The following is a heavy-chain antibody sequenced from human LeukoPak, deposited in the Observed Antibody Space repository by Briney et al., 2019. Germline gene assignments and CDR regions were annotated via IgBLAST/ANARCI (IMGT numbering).Heavy chain of an antibody. CDR3: TRQNTLMATTPVPYYYYYMDV. V-gene: IGHV4-59*01. CDR2: IYYSGST. Sequence: TSETLSLTCTVSGGSISSYYWGWIRQPPGKGLEWIGYIYYSGSTDYNPSLKSRVTISVDTSKNQFSLKLSSVTAADTAVYYCTRQNTLMATTPVPYYYYYMDVWGKGTTVTISS. D-gene: IGHD5-24*01. CDR1: GGSISSYY. J-gene: IGHJ6*03.